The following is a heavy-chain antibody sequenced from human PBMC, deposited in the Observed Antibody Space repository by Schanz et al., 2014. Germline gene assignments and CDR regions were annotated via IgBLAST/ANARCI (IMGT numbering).Heavy chain of an antibody. CDR1: RIIFGTYS. D-gene: IGHD5-12*01. CDR3: ARGGSSGYDFSIYYMDV. J-gene: IGHJ6*03. CDR2: INSRSNFI. V-gene: IGHV3-48*01. Sequence: EVQLLESGGGLVQPGGSLRLSCTASRIIFGTYSMNWIRQTPKGLEWVSSINSRSNFIYYADSVKGRFTISRDNFKNTLFLQMNSLRAEDTAAYYCARGGSSGYDFSIYYMDVWGKGTTVTVSS.